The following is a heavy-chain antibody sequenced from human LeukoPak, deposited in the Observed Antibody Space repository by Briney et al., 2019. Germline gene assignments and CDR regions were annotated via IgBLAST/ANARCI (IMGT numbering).Heavy chain of an antibody. CDR2: IDYSGST. CDR3: AREELLRAPRLDY. J-gene: IGHJ4*02. Sequence: PSETLSLTCTVSGGSISSGDYYWSWIRQPPGKGVEWIGYIDYSGSTYYNPSLKSRVTISVDTSKNQFSLQLSSVTAADTAVYYCAREELLRAPRLDYWGQGTLVTVSS. V-gene: IGHV4-30-4*08. CDR1: GGSISSGDYY. D-gene: IGHD2-15*01.